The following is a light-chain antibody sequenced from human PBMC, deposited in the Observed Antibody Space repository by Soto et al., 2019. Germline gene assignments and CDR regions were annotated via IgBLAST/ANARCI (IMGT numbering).Light chain of an antibody. J-gene: IGLJ3*02. CDR1: SSNIGAGYD. CDR3: QSHDSSLNSWV. V-gene: IGLV1-40*01. Sequence: QSVLTQPPSMSGAPGQRVTISCTWSSSNIGAGYDVHWYQHLPGTAPKLLIYGNTNLPSGVPDRFSGSKSGTSASLAITGLQAEDEADYFCQSHDSSLNSWVFGGGTQLTVL. CDR2: GNT.